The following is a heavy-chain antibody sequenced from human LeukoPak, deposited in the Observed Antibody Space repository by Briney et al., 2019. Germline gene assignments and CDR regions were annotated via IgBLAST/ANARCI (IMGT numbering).Heavy chain of an antibody. D-gene: IGHD5-18*01. Sequence: GGSLRLSCAASGFTFSRYAMSWVRQAPGKGLEWVSAISGSGGSTYYADSVKGRFTISRDNSKNTLYLQMNSLRAEDTAVYYCAKAGSYSYGYFDYWGQGTLVTVSS. CDR2: ISGSGGST. J-gene: IGHJ4*02. CDR1: GFTFSRYA. V-gene: IGHV3-23*01. CDR3: AKAGSYSYGYFDY.